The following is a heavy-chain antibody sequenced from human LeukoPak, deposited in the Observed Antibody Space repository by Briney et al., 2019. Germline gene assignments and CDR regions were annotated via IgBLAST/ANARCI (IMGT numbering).Heavy chain of an antibody. CDR3: AKPRGSCSSTSCYIDAFDI. CDR1: GFTFSSYA. D-gene: IGHD2-2*01. J-gene: IGHJ3*02. CDR2: ISGSGGST. Sequence: GGSLRLSCAASGFTFSSYAMSWVRQAPGKGLEWVSAISGSGGSTYYADSVKDRFTISRDNSKNTLYLQMNSLRAEDTAVYYCAKPRGSCSSTSCYIDAFDIWGQGTMVTVSS. V-gene: IGHV3-23*01.